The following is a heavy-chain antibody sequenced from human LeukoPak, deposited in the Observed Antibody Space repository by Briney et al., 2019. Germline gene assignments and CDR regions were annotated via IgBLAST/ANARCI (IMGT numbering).Heavy chain of an antibody. V-gene: IGHV4-39*01. CDR3: ARHYYDFWSGYLDWFDP. CDR2: IYYSGST. J-gene: IGHJ5*02. CDR1: GGSISSSSYY. D-gene: IGHD3-3*01. Sequence: SETLSLTCTVSGGSISSSSYYWGWIRQPPGKGPEWIGSIYYSGSTYYNPSLKNRFTISVDTSKNQFSLKLSSVTAADTAVYYCARHYYDFWSGYLDWFDPWGQGTLVTVSS.